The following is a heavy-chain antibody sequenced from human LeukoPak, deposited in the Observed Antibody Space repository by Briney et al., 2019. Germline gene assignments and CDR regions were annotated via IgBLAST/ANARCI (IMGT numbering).Heavy chain of an antibody. CDR3: ARAPLAYSSSWFNY. CDR1: GYTFTGYY. CDR2: INTNTGNP. J-gene: IGHJ4*02. Sequence: GASVKVSCKASGYTFTGYYIHWVRQAPGQGLEWMGWINTNTGNPTYAQGFTGRFVFSLDTSVSTAYLQISSLKAEDTAVYYCARAPLAYSSSWFNYWGQGTLVTVSS. V-gene: IGHV7-4-1*02. D-gene: IGHD6-13*01.